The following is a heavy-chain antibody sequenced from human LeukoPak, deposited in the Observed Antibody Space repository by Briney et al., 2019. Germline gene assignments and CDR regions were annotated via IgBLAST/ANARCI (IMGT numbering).Heavy chain of an antibody. Sequence: PSETLSLTCTVSGGSISNSFLSWIRQPPGKGLEWIAYIYYTGNTKYNPSLKSRVTISVDTSKNQFSLRLSSVTAADTAVYYCARDSGSSPTFDYWGQGTLVTVSS. CDR3: ARDSGSSPTFDY. CDR1: GGSISNSF. V-gene: IGHV4-59*01. D-gene: IGHD1-26*01. CDR2: IYYTGNT. J-gene: IGHJ4*02.